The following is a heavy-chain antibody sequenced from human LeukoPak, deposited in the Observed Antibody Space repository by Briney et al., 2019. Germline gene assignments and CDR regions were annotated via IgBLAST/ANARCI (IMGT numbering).Heavy chain of an antibody. CDR1: GYTFTSYA. V-gene: IGHV1-2*02. Sequence: ASVKVSFKASGYTFTSYAMHRVRQAPGQGLEWMGWINPNSGGTNYAQKFQGRVTMTRDTSISTAYMELSRLRSDDTAVYYCAREWMSGGWYALYLDYWGQGTLVNVSS. CDR3: AREWMSGGWYALYLDY. J-gene: IGHJ4*02. CDR2: INPNSGGT. D-gene: IGHD6-19*01.